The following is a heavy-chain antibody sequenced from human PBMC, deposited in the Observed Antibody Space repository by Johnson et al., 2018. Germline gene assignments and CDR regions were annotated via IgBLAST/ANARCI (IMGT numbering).Heavy chain of an antibody. V-gene: IGHV3-74*01. Sequence: VQLVESGGGLVQXGGSLRLSCAASGFTFSGYWMHWVRQSPGEGLVWVSRLHSDGSSTSYAYSVKGRFTISRDNAKNTLSLQMNSLRAEDTAVYYCAREGLDCSSSSCYRATFDIWGQGTKVTVSS. J-gene: IGHJ3*02. D-gene: IGHD2-2*02. CDR3: AREGLDCSSSSCYRATFDI. CDR1: GFTFSGYW. CDR2: LHSDGSST.